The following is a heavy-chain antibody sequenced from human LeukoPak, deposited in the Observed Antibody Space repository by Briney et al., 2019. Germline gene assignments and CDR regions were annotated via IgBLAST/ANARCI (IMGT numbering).Heavy chain of an antibody. CDR2: ISASGEST. V-gene: IGHV3-23*01. CDR3: AREDASSLDY. CDR1: GFNFRTYG. J-gene: IGHJ4*02. Sequence: GGSLRLSCAASGFNFRTYGMGWVRQAAGKGLEWLSGISASGESTYYADSVKGRFTISRDNSKNTLYLQMNSLRPEDTAVYYCAREDASSLDYWGQGILVTVSS. D-gene: IGHD6-13*01.